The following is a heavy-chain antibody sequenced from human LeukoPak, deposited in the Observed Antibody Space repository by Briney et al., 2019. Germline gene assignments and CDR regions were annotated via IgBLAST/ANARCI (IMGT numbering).Heavy chain of an antibody. CDR3: ARERNYGSGSYVDY. Sequence: SSSSGSTIYYADSVKGRFTISRDNAKNSLYLQMNSLRAEDTAVYYCARERNYGSGSYVDYWGRGTLVTVSS. J-gene: IGHJ4*02. V-gene: IGHV3-48*03. CDR2: SSSSGSTI. D-gene: IGHD3-10*01.